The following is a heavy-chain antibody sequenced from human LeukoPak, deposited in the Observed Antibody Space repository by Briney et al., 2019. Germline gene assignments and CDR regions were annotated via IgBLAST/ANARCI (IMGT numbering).Heavy chain of an antibody. D-gene: IGHD1-26*01. CDR2: ISYDGTNK. J-gene: IGHJ3*02. CDR1: GFTFNFYD. V-gene: IGHV3-30*14. Sequence: GGSLRLSCAASGFTFNFYDIFWVRQAPGKGLEWVSGISYDGTNKYYADSVKGRFTISRDNSKNTLYLQMNSLRAEDTAVYYCARISGSYANAFDIWGQGTMVTVSS. CDR3: ARISGSYANAFDI.